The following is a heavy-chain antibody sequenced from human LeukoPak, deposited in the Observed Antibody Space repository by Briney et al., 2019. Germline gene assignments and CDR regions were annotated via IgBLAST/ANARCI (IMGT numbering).Heavy chain of an antibody. CDR2: ISYDGSNK. J-gene: IGHJ4*02. CDR3: AKEREGGLDY. CDR1: GFTFSSYG. V-gene: IGHV3-30*18. Sequence: GGSPRLSCAASGFTFSSYGMHWVRQAPGKGLEWVAVISYDGSNKYYADSVKGRFTISRDNSKNTLYLQMNSLRAEDTAVYYCAKEREGGLDYWGQGTLVTVSS. D-gene: IGHD1-26*01.